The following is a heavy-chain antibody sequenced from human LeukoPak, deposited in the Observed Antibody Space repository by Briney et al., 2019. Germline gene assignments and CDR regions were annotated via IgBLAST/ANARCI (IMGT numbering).Heavy chain of an antibody. J-gene: IGHJ4*02. CDR3: ARVGDSSGYYYGTPFDY. CDR1: GYTFTSYG. Sequence: ASVKVSCKASGYTFTSYGISWVRHAPGQGLEWMGWISAYNGNTNYAQKLQGRVTMTTDTSTSTAYMELRSLRSDDTAVYYCARVGDSSGYYYGTPFDYWGQGTLVTVSS. CDR2: ISAYNGNT. D-gene: IGHD3-22*01. V-gene: IGHV1-18*01.